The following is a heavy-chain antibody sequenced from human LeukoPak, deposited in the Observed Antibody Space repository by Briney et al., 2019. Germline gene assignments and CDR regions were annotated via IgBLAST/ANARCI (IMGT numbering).Heavy chain of an antibody. V-gene: IGHV3-23*01. CDR1: GFTFRTYA. J-gene: IGHJ4*02. CDR3: AKEGIAAPLYYFDY. CDR2: VTGSGGSS. Sequence: GWSLRLSCAASGFTFRTYAMSWVRQAPGKGLEWVSTVTGSGGSSYYADSVKGRFTISRDNSKNTLFLQMNSLRAEDTAVYYCAKEGIAAPLYYFDYWGQGNLVTVSS. D-gene: IGHD6-13*01.